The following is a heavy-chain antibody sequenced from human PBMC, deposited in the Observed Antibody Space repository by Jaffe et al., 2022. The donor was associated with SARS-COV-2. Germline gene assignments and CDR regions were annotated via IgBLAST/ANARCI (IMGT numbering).Heavy chain of an antibody. CDR1: GFTFRDYA. CDR3: AREISFGSAWHLDS. Sequence: EVQLVESGGGLVQPGRSLRLSCAASGFTFRDYAMNWVRQVPGKGLEWVSAITWNGGSVGYADSVMGRFTVSRDNAKSSLYLQMNSLRPEDTALYYCAREISFGSAWHLDSWGQGTLVTVSS. D-gene: IGHD6-19*01. CDR2: ITWNGGSV. V-gene: IGHV3-9*01. J-gene: IGHJ4*02.